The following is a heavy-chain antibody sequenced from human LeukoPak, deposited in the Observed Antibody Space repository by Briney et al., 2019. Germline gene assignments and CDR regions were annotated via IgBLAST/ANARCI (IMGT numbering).Heavy chain of an antibody. D-gene: IGHD2-15*01. Sequence: SETLSLTCAVYGGSFSGYYWSCIRQPPGKGLEWIGEINHSGSTNYNPSLKSRVTISVDTSKNQFSLKLSSVTAADTAVYYCAGNLGYCSGGSCYWFDPWGQGTLVTVSS. CDR1: GGSFSGYY. CDR2: INHSGST. J-gene: IGHJ5*02. V-gene: IGHV4-34*01. CDR3: AGNLGYCSGGSCYWFDP.